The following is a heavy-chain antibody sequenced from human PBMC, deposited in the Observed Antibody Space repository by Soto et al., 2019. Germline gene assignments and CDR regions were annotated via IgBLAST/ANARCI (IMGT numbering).Heavy chain of an antibody. CDR2: VGRGDST. J-gene: IGHJ3*02. CDR3: AKGILVEVPGTRDFDI. Sequence: EVQLLESGGGLVQPGGSLRLSCAASGFSFSTYAMSWVRQAPGKGLEWVSTVGRGDSTFYADSVRGRFTISRDNSNNALFLQMNSLRADDTALYYCAKGILVEVPGTRDFDIGGQGTMVIVSS. V-gene: IGHV3-23*01. CDR1: GFSFSTYA. D-gene: IGHD2-2*01.